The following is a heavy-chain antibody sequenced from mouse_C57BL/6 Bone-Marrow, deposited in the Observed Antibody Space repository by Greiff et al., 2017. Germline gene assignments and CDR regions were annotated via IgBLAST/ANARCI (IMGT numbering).Heavy chain of an antibody. CDR2: IYPGDGDT. D-gene: IGHD2-5*01. CDR1: GYAFSSSW. J-gene: IGHJ4*01. Sequence: QVQLQQSGPELVKPGASVKISCKASGYAFSSSWMNWVKQRPGKGLVWIGRIYPGDGDTNYNGKFKGKATLTADKSSSTAYMQLSSLTSEDSAVYICARLGAYYSNYDAMDYWGQGTSVTVSS. CDR3: ARLGAYYSNYDAMDY. V-gene: IGHV1-82*01.